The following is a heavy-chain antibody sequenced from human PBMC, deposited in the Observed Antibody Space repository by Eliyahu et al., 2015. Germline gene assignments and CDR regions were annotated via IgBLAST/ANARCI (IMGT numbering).Heavy chain of an antibody. V-gene: IGHV4-31*03. CDR1: GCSISSGGYY. J-gene: IGHJ4*02. D-gene: IGHD1-7*01. Sequence: QVQLQESGPGLVKPSQTLSLTCTXSGCSISSGGYYWSWIRQHPGKGLEWIGYIYYSGSTYYNPSLKSRVTISVDTSKNQFSLKLSSVTAADTAVYYCARLVTGTTFFDYWGQGTLVTVSS. CDR2: IYYSGST. CDR3: ARLVTGTTFFDY.